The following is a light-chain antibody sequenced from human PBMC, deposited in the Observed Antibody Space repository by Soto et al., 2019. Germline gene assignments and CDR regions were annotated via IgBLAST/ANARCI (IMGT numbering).Light chain of an antibody. Sequence: QSVLTQPASVSGSPGQSITISCTGTSSDVGGYNYVSWYQQHPGKAPKLMIYDVSNRPSGVSNRFSGSKSGNTASLTISGLQVEDEADFYCSSYTTSSSQVFGGGTQLTVL. CDR2: DVS. V-gene: IGLV2-14*01. J-gene: IGLJ2*01. CDR1: SSDVGGYNY. CDR3: SSYTTSSSQV.